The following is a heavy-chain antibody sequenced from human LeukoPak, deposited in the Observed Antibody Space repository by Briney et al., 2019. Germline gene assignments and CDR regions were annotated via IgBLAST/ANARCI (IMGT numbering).Heavy chain of an antibody. D-gene: IGHD2-21*01. J-gene: IGHJ4*02. CDR3: ARDRVNYFDY. CDR2: IKQDGSEK. V-gene: IGHV3-7*01. CDR1: GFTFSCYW. Sequence: GGSLRLSCGASGFTFSCYWMSWVPQAPGKGLERVANIKQDGSEKYYVDAVRGRFTISSDNPRNSLYLQMNSLRAEDTAVYYCARDRVNYFDYWGQGTLVTVSS.